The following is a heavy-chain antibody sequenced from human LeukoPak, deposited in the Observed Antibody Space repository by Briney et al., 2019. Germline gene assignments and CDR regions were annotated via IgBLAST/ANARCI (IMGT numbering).Heavy chain of an antibody. V-gene: IGHV4-34*01. Sequence: SETLSLTCAVYGGSFSGYYWSWIRQPPGKGLEWIGEINHSGSTNYNPSLKSRVTISVDTSKNQFSLKLSSVTAAHTAVYYCASGDYGDYIDCWGQGTLVTVSS. CDR2: INHSGST. D-gene: IGHD4-17*01. J-gene: IGHJ4*02. CDR3: ASGDYGDYIDC. CDR1: GGSFSGYY.